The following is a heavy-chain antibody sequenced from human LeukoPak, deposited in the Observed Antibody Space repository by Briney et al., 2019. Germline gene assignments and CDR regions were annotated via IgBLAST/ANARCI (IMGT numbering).Heavy chain of an antibody. CDR3: ARGRLAPRSGGGRDYYYGMDV. J-gene: IGHJ6*02. CDR2: DTHFERT. Sequence: SETLSLTCAVYGGSFGAHFWSWIRQPPGKGLEWIGQDTHFERTDYNPSLKSRVTIAVDSSKNQISLILTSVTAADTAIYYCARGRLAPRSGGGRDYYYGMDVWGQGTTVTVSS. CDR1: GGSFGAHF. V-gene: IGHV4-34*01. D-gene: IGHD2-15*01.